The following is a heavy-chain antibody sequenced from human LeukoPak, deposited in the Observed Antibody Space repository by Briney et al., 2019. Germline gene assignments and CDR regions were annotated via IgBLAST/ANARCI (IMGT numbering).Heavy chain of an antibody. J-gene: IGHJ4*02. CDR1: GFTFSGYD. CDR3: AKEWGVDYGLRY. Sequence: GSLRLSCAASGFTFSGYDMNWVRQAAGKGLEWVSSISGRSSYIYYADSMKGRFTISRDNGKNSLYLQMNSLRADDTAVYYCAKEWGVDYGLRYWGQGTLVTVSS. D-gene: IGHD4-17*01. V-gene: IGHV3-21*04. CDR2: ISGRSSYI.